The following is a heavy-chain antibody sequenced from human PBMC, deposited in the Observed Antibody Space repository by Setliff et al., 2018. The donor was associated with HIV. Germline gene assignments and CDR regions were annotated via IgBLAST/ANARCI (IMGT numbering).Heavy chain of an antibody. CDR3: ARGKGVGGVVITGGLDV. CDR1: GHTFTNVD. J-gene: IGHJ6*04. V-gene: IGHV1-8*01. Sequence: ASVKVSCKPSGHTFTNVDIRWLRRATGPALEWMGRMNHHTGVSGYALKFQARVTMTRDTSISTAYMELSSLTSEDTAVYYWARGKGVGGVVITGGLDVWGKGTTVTVSS. CDR2: MNHHTGVS. D-gene: IGHD3-10*01.